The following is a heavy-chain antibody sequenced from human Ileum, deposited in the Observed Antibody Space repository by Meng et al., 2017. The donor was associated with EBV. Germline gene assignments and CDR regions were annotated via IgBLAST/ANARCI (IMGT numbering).Heavy chain of an antibody. V-gene: IGHV1-3*04. Sequence: QVQLVQSGGEMEKPGDTVEVSCKASGYTFTSYAMNWVRQAPGQRLEWMGWINTGNGETKYSQKFQGRVTLTRDTSASTAYMELSSLISEDTALYYCAREGAVAGPDFDYWGQGTLVTVSS. CDR1: GYTFTSYA. CDR3: AREGAVAGPDFDY. CDR2: INTGNGET. D-gene: IGHD6-19*01. J-gene: IGHJ4*02.